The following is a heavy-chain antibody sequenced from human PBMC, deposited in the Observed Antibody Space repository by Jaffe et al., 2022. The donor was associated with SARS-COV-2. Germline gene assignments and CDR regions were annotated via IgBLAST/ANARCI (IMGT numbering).Heavy chain of an antibody. CDR2: ISSNGGST. Sequence: EVQLVESGGGLVQPGGSLRLSCAASGFTFSSYAMHWVRQAPGKGLEYVSAISSNGGSTYYANSVKGRFTISRDNSKNTLYLQMGSLRAEDMAVYYCARGSYGDYYYGMDVWGQGTTVTVSS. V-gene: IGHV3-64*01. CDR1: GFTFSSYA. J-gene: IGHJ6*02. CDR3: ARGSYGDYYYGMDV. D-gene: IGHD5-18*01.